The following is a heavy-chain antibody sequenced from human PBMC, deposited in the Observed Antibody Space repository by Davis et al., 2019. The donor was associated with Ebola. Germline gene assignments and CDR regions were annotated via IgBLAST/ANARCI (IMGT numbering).Heavy chain of an antibody. CDR3: ARGYYYDSSGYPY. V-gene: IGHV4-4*02. CDR2: ISQSGST. CDR1: GGSISSSNW. J-gene: IGHJ4*02. D-gene: IGHD3-22*01. Sequence: MPSETLSLTCAVSGGSISSSNWWSWVRQPPGKGLEWIGEISQSGSTNFNPSLKSRVTISVDTSKNQFSLKLSSVTAADTAVYYCARGYYYDSSGYPYWGQGTLVTVSS.